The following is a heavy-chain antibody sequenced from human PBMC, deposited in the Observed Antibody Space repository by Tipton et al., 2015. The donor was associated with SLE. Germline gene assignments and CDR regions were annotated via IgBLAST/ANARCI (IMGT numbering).Heavy chain of an antibody. Sequence: QVQLVQSGPEVKKPGASVKVSCKASGYSFTTYGIGWVRQAAGQGLEWMGSISVFNGKTDYAEKVQGRVTVTTEISTNTAYMELRSLRSDDTAVYYCARGHGYYWYFDLWGRGTRITVSS. CDR3: ARGHGYYWYFDL. V-gene: IGHV1-18*01. CDR2: ISVFNGKT. D-gene: IGHD5-24*01. J-gene: IGHJ2*01. CDR1: GYSFTTYG.